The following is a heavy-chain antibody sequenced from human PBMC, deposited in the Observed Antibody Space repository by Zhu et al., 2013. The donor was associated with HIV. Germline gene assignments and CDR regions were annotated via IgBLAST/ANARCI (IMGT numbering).Heavy chain of an antibody. Sequence: QVQLVQSGAEVKKPGSSVKVSCKASGGTFSSYAISWVRQAPGQGLEWMGGIIPIFGTANYAQKFQGRVTITADKSTSTAYMELSSLRSEDTAVYYCARGQLLWFRGGYYKVPNNWFDPWGQGTLVTVSS. CDR2: IIPIFGTA. J-gene: IGHJ5*02. CDR3: ARGQLLWFRGGYYKVPNNWFDP. V-gene: IGHV1-69*06. CDR1: GGTFSSYA. D-gene: IGHD3-10*01.